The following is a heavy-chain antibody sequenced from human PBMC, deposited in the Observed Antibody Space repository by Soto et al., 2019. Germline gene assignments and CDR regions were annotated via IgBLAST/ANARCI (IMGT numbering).Heavy chain of an antibody. CDR2: ITSNSDHI. V-gene: IGHV3-21*01. Sequence: PGGSLRLSCAASGFMFSAYTMSWVRQAPGKGPEWLSSITSNSDHIDYADSVRGRFTVSRDNARKSLYLQMDSLGAEDTGVYYCATPCYYNHWGPGTLVTVSS. CDR3: ATPCYYNH. CDR1: GFMFSAYT. J-gene: IGHJ4*02.